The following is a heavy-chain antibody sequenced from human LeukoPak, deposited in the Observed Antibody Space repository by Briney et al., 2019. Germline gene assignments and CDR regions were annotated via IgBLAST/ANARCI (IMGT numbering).Heavy chain of an antibody. J-gene: IGHJ3*01. CDR3: AAELYGVYTDCCTFHL. V-gene: IGHV1-58*02. D-gene: IGHD4-17*01. CDR1: GYTFTSYD. Sequence: SVKVSCKASGYTFTSYDINWVRQATGQGLEWIGWIIVGSGATNYAQSLQGRFTITRDMSTNTAYMELSSLGSEDSAVNYCAAELYGVYTDCCTFHLWGQGTLVTVSS. CDR2: IIVGSGAT.